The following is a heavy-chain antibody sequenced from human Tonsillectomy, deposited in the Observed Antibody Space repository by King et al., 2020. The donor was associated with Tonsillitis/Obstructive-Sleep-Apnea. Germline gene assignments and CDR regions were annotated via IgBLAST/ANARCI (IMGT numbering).Heavy chain of an antibody. V-gene: IGHV4-59*01. CDR3: ARAGDDILTGYYHNWFDP. Sequence: VQLQESGPGLVKPSETLSLTCTVSGGSISSYYWSWIRQPPGKGLEWIGYIYYSGSTNYNPSLKSRVTISVDTSKNQFSLKLSSVTAADTAVYYCARAGDDILTGYYHNWFDPWGQGTLVTVSS. D-gene: IGHD3-9*01. CDR2: IYYSGST. J-gene: IGHJ5*02. CDR1: GGSISSYY.